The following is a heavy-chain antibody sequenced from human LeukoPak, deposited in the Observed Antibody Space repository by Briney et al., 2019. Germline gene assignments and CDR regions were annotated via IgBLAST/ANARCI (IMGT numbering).Heavy chain of an antibody. D-gene: IGHD2-15*01. V-gene: IGHV4-59*08. CDR2: ISYSGST. J-gene: IGHJ4*02. CDR1: GGSINSYY. Sequence: SETLSLTCTVSGGSINSYYWSWIRQPPGKGLEWIGYISYSGSTNHNPSLKSRVTISVDTSKNQFSLKLSSVTAADTAVYYCARLKIGGVAATYYFDYWGQGTLVTVSS. CDR3: ARLKIGGVAATYYFDY.